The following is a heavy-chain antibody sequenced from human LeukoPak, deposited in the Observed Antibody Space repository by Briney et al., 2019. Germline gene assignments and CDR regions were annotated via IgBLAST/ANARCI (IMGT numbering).Heavy chain of an antibody. Sequence: SETLSLTCAVYGGSFSGYYWSWIRQPPGKGLEWIGEINHSGSTNYNPSLKSQVTISVDTSKNQFSLKLSSVTAADTAVYYCARGFTRLVGAPSSFDYWGQGTLVTVSS. D-gene: IGHD1-26*01. CDR3: ARGFTRLVGAPSSFDY. J-gene: IGHJ4*02. V-gene: IGHV4-34*01. CDR2: INHSGST. CDR1: GGSFSGYY.